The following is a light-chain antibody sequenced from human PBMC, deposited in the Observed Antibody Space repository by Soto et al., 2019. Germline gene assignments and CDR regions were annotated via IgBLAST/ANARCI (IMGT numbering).Light chain of an antibody. J-gene: IGLJ1*01. CDR1: SSDVGGYNY. CDR2: EVS. Sequence: QSALTQPPSASGSPGQSVTISCTGTSSDVGGYNYVSWYQQHPGKAPKLMIYEVSKRPSGVPDRFSGSKSGNTASLTVSGLQAEDEADYCCSSYAGSNNPLYVFGTGTKVTVL. V-gene: IGLV2-8*01. CDR3: SSYAGSNNPLYV.